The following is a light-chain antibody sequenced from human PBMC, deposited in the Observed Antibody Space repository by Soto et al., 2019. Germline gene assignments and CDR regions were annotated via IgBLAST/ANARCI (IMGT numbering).Light chain of an antibody. CDR3: CSFTSSNTHV. CDR2: EVN. J-gene: IGLJ1*01. V-gene: IGLV2-23*02. CDR1: SSDFGNYNL. Sequence: QSALTQPASVSGSPGQSITISCTVTSSDFGNYNLVSWYQQHPGKVPKLILFEVNKRPSGVSGRFSGSKSGNTASLTISGLQAEDEADYYCCSFTSSNTHVFGTGTKLTVL.